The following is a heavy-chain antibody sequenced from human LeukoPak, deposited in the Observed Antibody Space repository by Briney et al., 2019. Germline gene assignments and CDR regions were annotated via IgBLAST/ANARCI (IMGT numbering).Heavy chain of an antibody. CDR3: AGGSLASYFDH. J-gene: IGHJ4*02. Sequence: ASVKVSCKASGYTLSGYYMHWVRQAPGQGLEWMGWINPNSGGTKYVQKFQGRVTMTRDTSISTAYMELSRLRSDDTAVYYCAGGSLASYFDHGGQGTLVTVSS. CDR1: GYTLSGYY. V-gene: IGHV1-2*02. D-gene: IGHD3-16*01. CDR2: INPNSGGT.